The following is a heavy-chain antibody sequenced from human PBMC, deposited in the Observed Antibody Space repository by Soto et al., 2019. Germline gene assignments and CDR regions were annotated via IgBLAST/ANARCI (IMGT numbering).Heavy chain of an antibody. CDR1: GFTFDTYA. J-gene: IGHJ3*02. CDR2: LSGSGDKT. V-gene: IGHV3-23*01. Sequence: GGSLRLSCTTSGFTFDTYAMSWVRQAPGKGLEWVSGLSGSGDKTYYADSVRGRFTISRDNSKNTLYLQINSLRTEDTAVYHCARLECSGGSCYSIFSTGGAFDIWGQGTMVTVSS. CDR3: ARLECSGGSCYSIFSTGGAFDI. D-gene: IGHD2-15*01.